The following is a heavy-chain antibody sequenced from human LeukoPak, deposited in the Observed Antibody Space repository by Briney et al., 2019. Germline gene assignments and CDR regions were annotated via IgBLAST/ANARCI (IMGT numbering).Heavy chain of an antibody. J-gene: IGHJ4*02. CDR3: ATVSVSSSSGFDC. CDR2: INPNSGGT. Sequence: GASVKVSCKASGYTFTGYYIYWVRQAPGQGLEWMGWINPNSGGTKSGQKFQGRITMTSDTSTSTAYMELSSLSSDDTAVFYCATVSVSSSSGFDCWGQGTLVTVSS. V-gene: IGHV1-2*02. D-gene: IGHD6-6*01. CDR1: GYTFTGYY.